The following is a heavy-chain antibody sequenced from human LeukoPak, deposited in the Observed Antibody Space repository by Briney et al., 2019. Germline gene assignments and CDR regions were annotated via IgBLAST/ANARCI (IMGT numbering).Heavy chain of an antibody. CDR3: ARVQLWFGELFSHYFDY. CDR1: GGSFSGYY. V-gene: IGHV4-34*01. D-gene: IGHD3-10*01. J-gene: IGHJ4*02. CDR2: INHSGST. Sequence: PSETLSLTCAVYGGSFSGYYWSWIRQPPGKGLEWIGEINHSGSTNYNPSLKSRVTILVDTSKNQFSLKLSSVTAADTAVYYCARVQLWFGELFSHYFDYWGQGTLVTVSS.